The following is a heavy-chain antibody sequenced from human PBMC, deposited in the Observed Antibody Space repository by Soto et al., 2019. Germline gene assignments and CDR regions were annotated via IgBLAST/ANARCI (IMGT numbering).Heavy chain of an antibody. CDR2: IFSNDER. CDR3: ARISGYSSSWNFDY. J-gene: IGHJ4*02. V-gene: IGHV2-26*01. D-gene: IGHD6-13*01. CDR1: GFSLSNARMG. Sequence: SGPTLVNPTETLTLTCTVSGFSLSNARMGVSWIRQPPGKALEWLAHIFSNDERSYSTSLKSRLTISKDTSKSQVVLTMTNMDPVDTATYYCARISGYSSSWNFDYWGQGTLVTVSS.